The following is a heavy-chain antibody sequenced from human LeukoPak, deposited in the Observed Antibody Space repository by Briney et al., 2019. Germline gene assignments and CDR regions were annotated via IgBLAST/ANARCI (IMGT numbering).Heavy chain of an antibody. Sequence: PGRSLRLSCAASGFTFSSYAMHWVRQAPGKGLEWVVVISYDGSNKYYADSVKGRFTISRDNSKNTLYLQMNSLRAEDTAVYYCARVSYYDSSGYAADYWGQGTLVTVSS. V-gene: IGHV3-30*01. CDR2: ISYDGSNK. CDR1: GFTFSSYA. J-gene: IGHJ4*02. D-gene: IGHD3-22*01. CDR3: ARVSYYDSSGYAADY.